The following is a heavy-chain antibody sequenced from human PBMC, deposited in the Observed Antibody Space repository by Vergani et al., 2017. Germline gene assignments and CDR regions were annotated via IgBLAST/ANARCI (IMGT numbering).Heavy chain of an antibody. Sequence: EVQLVESGGGLVQPGGSLRLSCAASGFTFSSYSMNWVRQAPGKGLEWVSSISSSSSYIYYADSVKGRFTISIDNAKNSLYLQMNSLRAEDTAVYYCACVGATWRGLDYWGQGTLVTVSS. CDR3: ACVGATWRGLDY. D-gene: IGHD1-26*01. J-gene: IGHJ4*02. CDR2: ISSSSSYI. V-gene: IGHV3-21*01. CDR1: GFTFSSYS.